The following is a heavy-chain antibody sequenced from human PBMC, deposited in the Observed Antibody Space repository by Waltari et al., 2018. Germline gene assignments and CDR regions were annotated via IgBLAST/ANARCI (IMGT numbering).Heavy chain of an antibody. D-gene: IGHD3-10*01. CDR1: NVSITRRCYF. Sequence: QVQLQASGPGLVKPSQNLSLTCPVSNVSITRRCYFWSWSRQHPGKGLEWIGYIDNSGSTYYNPSLLSRVTISADTSDNQFSLRLNSVTAADTAVYYCARDRSGSSLFDYWGQGTLVTVSS. J-gene: IGHJ4*02. V-gene: IGHV4-31*03. CDR2: IDNSGST. CDR3: ARDRSGSSLFDY.